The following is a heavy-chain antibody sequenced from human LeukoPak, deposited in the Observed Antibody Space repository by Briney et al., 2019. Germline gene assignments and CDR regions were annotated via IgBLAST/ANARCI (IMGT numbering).Heavy chain of an antibody. V-gene: IGHV3-30-3*01. J-gene: IGHJ3*02. CDR2: ISYDGSNK. D-gene: IGHD3-22*01. CDR3: ARGESMIVDAFDI. Sequence: PGGSLRLSCAASGFTFSSYAMHWVRQAPGKRLEWVAAISYDGSNKYYADSVKGRFTISRDNSKNTLYLQMNSLRAEDTAVYYCARGESMIVDAFDIWGQGTMVTVSS. CDR1: GFTFSSYA.